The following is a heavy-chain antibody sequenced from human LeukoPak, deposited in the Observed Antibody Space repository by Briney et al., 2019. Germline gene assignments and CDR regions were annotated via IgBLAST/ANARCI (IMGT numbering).Heavy chain of an antibody. CDR3: ARSYSSSWSNLGY. CDR2: IYPDDSDT. CDR1: GYSFTNYW. J-gene: IGHJ4*02. V-gene: IGHV5-51*01. Sequence: GESLKISCKGSGYSFTNYWIGWVCQMPGKGLEWMGIIYPDDSDTRYSPSFQGQVTISADKSISTAYLQWSSLKASDTAMYYCARSYSSSWSNLGYWGQGTLVTVSS. D-gene: IGHD6-13*01.